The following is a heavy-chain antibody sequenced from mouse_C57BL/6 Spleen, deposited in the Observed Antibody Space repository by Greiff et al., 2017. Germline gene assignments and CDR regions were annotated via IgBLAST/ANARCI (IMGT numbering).Heavy chain of an antibody. Sequence: EVQLEESGPGLVKPSQSLSLTCSVTGYSITSGYYWYWIRQFPGNQLEWMGYISYDGSNNYNPAIKNRISITRDTSKNQFFLKLNSVTTEDTATCYCARVVPDYYGSMYYAMDYWGQGTSVTVSS. V-gene: IGHV3-6*01. J-gene: IGHJ4*01. D-gene: IGHD1-1*01. CDR2: ISYDGSN. CDR3: ARVVPDYYGSMYYAMDY. CDR1: GYSITSGYY.